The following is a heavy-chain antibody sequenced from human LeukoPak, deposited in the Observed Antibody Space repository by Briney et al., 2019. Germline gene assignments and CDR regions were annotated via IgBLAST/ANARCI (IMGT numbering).Heavy chain of an antibody. CDR1: GGFISSSSYY. J-gene: IGHJ4*02. V-gene: IGHV4-39*07. D-gene: IGHD3-3*01. CDR2: IYYSGSA. Sequence: SETLSLTCTVSGGFISSSSYYWGWIRQPPGKGLEWIGSIYYSGSAYYNPSLKSRVTISVDTSKNQFSLKLSSVTAADTAVYYCARGTFWSGYYHDYWGQGTLVTVSS. CDR3: ARGTFWSGYYHDY.